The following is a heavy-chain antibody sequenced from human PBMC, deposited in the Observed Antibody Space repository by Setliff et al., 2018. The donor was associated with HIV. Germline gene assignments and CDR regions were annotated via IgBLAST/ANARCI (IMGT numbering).Heavy chain of an antibody. D-gene: IGHD5-18*01. CDR1: GFTFRSYW. V-gene: IGHV3-7*01. CDR2: IKEDGSEI. Sequence: GESLKISCAASGFTFRSYWMSWVRQAPGKGLEWVANIKEDGSEIYYVDSVKGRFAISRDNAKKSLYLQMDTLTTEDTAVYYCATGGAGYTSEWMYYFDYWGQGTLVTVSS. CDR3: ATGGAGYTSEWMYYFDY. J-gene: IGHJ4*02.